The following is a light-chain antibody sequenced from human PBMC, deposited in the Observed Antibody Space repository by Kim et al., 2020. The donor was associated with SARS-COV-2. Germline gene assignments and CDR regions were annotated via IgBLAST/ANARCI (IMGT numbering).Light chain of an antibody. CDR1: QSLSGT. CDR3: QQYNNWPLT. V-gene: IGKV3-15*01. J-gene: IGKJ5*01. Sequence: SPGERATLSCGASQSLSGTLAWYQQTPGQAPRLLIYGASTRATGVPARFSGSGSGTEFTLTISSLQSEDFAVYYCQQYNNWPLTFGQGTRLEIK. CDR2: GAS.